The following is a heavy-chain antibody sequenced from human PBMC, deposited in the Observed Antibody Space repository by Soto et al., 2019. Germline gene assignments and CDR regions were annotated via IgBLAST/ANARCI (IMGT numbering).Heavy chain of an antibody. CDR1: GFSLSTSGMC. J-gene: IGHJ6*02. Sequence: SGPTLVNPTQTLTLTCTFSGFSLSTSGMCVSWIRQPPGKALEWLALIDWDDDKYYSTSLKTRLTISKDTSKNQVVLTMTNMDPVDTATYYCARMGRYCSSTSCRTPGEEGYFYYGMDVWGQGTTVTVSS. CDR3: ARMGRYCSSTSCRTPGEEGYFYYGMDV. V-gene: IGHV2-70*01. D-gene: IGHD2-2*01. CDR2: IDWDDDK.